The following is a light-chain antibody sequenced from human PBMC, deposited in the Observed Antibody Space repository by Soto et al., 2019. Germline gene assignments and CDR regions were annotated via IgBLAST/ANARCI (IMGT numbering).Light chain of an antibody. J-gene: IGLJ3*02. CDR3: FLFNDRTTSVV. V-gene: IGLV2-14*03. Sequence: SVLTKPASVSGSPGQSITISCTGGNSDVGGYNYVSWYRQYPGKPPKLMIYHVSNRPSGVSHRFSGSKSGYTASLTISGLQAEDEAHYYCFLFNDRTTSVVFRRGTKVTV. CDR1: NSDVGGYNY. CDR2: HVS.